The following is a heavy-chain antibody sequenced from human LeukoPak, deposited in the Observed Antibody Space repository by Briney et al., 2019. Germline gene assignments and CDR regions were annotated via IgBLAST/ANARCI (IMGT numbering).Heavy chain of an antibody. J-gene: IGHJ4*02. D-gene: IGHD3-22*01. V-gene: IGHV3-30*18. CDR3: AKDGATFRYDSSGYYPGY. CDR2: ISYDGSNK. CDR1: GFTFSSYG. Sequence: GGSLRLSCAASGFTFSSYGMHWVRQAPGKGLEWVAVISYDGSNKYYADSVKGRFTISRDNSKNTLYLQMNSLRAEDTAVYYCAKDGATFRYDSSGYYPGYWGQGTLVTVSS.